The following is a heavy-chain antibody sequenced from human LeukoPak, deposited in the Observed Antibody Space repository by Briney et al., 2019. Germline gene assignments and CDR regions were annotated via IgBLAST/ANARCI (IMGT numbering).Heavy chain of an antibody. D-gene: IGHD6-19*01. CDR1: GYTFTGYY. CDR2: INPNSGGT. Sequence: ASVKVSCKASGYTFTGYYMHWVRQAPGQGLEWMGWINPNSGGTNYAQKFQGRVTMTRDTSISTAYMELSRLRSDDMAVYYCARDRQIAVAGTDYWGQGTLVTVSS. V-gene: IGHV1-2*02. J-gene: IGHJ4*02. CDR3: ARDRQIAVAGTDY.